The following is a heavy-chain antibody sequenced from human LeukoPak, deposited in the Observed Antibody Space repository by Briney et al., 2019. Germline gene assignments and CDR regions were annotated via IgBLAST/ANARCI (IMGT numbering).Heavy chain of an antibody. J-gene: IGHJ6*03. V-gene: IGHV4-38-2*02. CDR3: ARDIRAYCSSTSCYYYYYMDV. CDR1: GYSISSGYY. Sequence: PSETLSLTCTVSGYSISSGYYWGWIRQPPGKGPEWIGSIYHSGSTYYSPSLKSRVTISVDTSKNQFSLKLSSVTAADTAVYYCARDIRAYCSSTSCYYYYYMDVWGKGTTVTVSS. D-gene: IGHD2-2*01. CDR2: IYHSGST.